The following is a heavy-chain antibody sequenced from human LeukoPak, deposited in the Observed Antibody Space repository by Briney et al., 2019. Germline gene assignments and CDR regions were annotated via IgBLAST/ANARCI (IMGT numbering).Heavy chain of an antibody. CDR3: ARAGGSYSGYYYGMDV. Sequence: EASVKVSCKASGYTFTSYYMHWVRQAPGQGLEWMGIINPSGGSTSYAQKFQGRVTMTRDTSTSTVYMELSSLRSEDTAVYYCARAGGSYSGYYYGMDVWGQGTTVTVSS. CDR2: INPSGGST. D-gene: IGHD1-26*01. CDR1: GYTFTSYY. J-gene: IGHJ6*02. V-gene: IGHV1-46*01.